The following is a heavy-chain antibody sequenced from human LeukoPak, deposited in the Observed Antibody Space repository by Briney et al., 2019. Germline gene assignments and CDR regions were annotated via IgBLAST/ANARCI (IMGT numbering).Heavy chain of an antibody. Sequence: PSETLSLTCTVSGGSISSYYWSWIRQPPGKGLEWIGYIYYSGSTNYNPSLKSRVTISVDKSKNQFSLKLSSVTAADTAVYYCARVVVYDFWSGYYTSSWFDPWGQGTLVTVSS. V-gene: IGHV4-59*01. J-gene: IGHJ5*02. D-gene: IGHD3-3*01. CDR1: GGSISSYY. CDR3: ARVVVYDFWSGYYTSSWFDP. CDR2: IYYSGST.